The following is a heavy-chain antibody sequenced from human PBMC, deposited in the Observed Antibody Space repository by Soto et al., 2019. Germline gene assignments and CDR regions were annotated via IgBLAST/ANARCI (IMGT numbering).Heavy chain of an antibody. V-gene: IGHV1-8*01. CDR3: AREKVTSGYPD. CDR2: MNPNSGNT. Sequence: QVQLVQSGAEVKKPGASVKVSCKASGYTFTSYDINWVRQATGQGLEWMGWMNPNSGNTAYAQKFQGRITMTRNTSIRTAYMELSSLRSEDTAVYYCAREKVTSGYPDWGQETLVTVSS. J-gene: IGHJ4*02. CDR1: GYTFTSYD. D-gene: IGHD3-22*01.